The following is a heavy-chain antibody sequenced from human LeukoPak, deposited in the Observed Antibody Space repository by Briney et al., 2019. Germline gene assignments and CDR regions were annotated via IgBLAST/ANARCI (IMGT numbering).Heavy chain of an antibody. D-gene: IGHD2-2*01. J-gene: IGHJ4*02. Sequence: GASVKVSCKASGYTFTSYYMHWVRQAPGQGLEWMGIINPSGGSTSYAQKFQGRVTMTRDTSTGTVYMELSSLRSEDTAVYYCARRYCSSTSCYGYGDYWGQGTLVTVSS. CDR1: GYTFTSYY. CDR2: INPSGGST. CDR3: ARRYCSSTSCYGYGDY. V-gene: IGHV1-46*01.